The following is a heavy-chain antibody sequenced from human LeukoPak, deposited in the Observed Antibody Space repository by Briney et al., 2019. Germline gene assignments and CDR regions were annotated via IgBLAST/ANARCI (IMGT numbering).Heavy chain of an antibody. CDR2: GHDSGSS. CDR1: GGSISTYY. CDR3: ARAPVVRGVFGWFDF. D-gene: IGHD3-10*01. V-gene: IGHV4-59*01. J-gene: IGHJ5*01. Sequence: SETLSLTCSVSGGSISTYYWNWFRQPPGKGLEWIGHGHDSGSSNYNPSLKSRVTISIDTSKNQFSLKLNSVTAADTADYYCARAPVVRGVFGWFDFWGQGVLVTVSS.